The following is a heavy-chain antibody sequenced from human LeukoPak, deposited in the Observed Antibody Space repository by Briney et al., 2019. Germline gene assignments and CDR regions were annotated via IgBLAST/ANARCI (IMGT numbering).Heavy chain of an antibody. V-gene: IGHV1-18*01. CDR2: ISAYNGNT. CDR1: GYTFTSYG. D-gene: IGHD3-9*01. J-gene: IGHJ6*02. CDR3: ARERYFDWLSRNYYYGMDV. Sequence: ASVKVSCKASGYTFTSYGISWVRQAPGQVLGWMGWISAYNGNTNYAQKLQGRVTMTTDTSTSTAYMELRSLGSDDTAVYYCARERYFDWLSRNYYYGMDVWGQGTTVTVSS.